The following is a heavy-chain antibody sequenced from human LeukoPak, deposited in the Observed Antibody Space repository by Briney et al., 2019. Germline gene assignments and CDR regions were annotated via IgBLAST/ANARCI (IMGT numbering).Heavy chain of an antibody. CDR2: IYYSGST. D-gene: IGHD3-10*01. V-gene: IGHV4-61*05. CDR1: GGSISSSSYY. Sequence: SETLSLTCTASGGSISSSSYYWGWIRQPPGKGLEWIGYIYYSGSTNYNPSLKSRVTISVDTSKNQFSLKLSSVTAADTAVYYCARNNMVRAVDVWGQGTTVTVSS. CDR3: ARNNMVRAVDV. J-gene: IGHJ6*02.